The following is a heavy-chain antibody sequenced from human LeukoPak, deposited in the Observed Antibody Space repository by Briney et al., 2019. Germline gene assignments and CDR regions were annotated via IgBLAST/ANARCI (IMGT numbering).Heavy chain of an antibody. CDR2: ISSSGSTI. V-gene: IGHV3-48*03. CDR1: GFTFSSYE. D-gene: IGHD3-10*01. Sequence: TGGSLRLSCAASGFTFSSYEMNWVRQAPGKGLEWVSYISSSGSTIYYADSVKGRFTISRDNAKKSLYLQINSLTVEDTAVYYCARGGSYSCLDYWGQGTLVTVSS. CDR3: ARGGSYSCLDY. J-gene: IGHJ4*02.